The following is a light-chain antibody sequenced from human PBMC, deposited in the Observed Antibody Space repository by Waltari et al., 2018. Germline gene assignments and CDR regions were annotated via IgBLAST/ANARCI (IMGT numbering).Light chain of an antibody. V-gene: IGKV3-11*01. Sequence: IVLTQSPATLSLSPGERATLSCRASQSVSSSLAWYQQKPGQAPRLLIYDASNRATGIPARFSGSRSGTDFTLTINSLEPEEFAVYYCQQRSTWPLITFGQGTKVEIK. CDR3: QQRSTWPLIT. J-gene: IGKJ1*01. CDR2: DAS. CDR1: QSVSSS.